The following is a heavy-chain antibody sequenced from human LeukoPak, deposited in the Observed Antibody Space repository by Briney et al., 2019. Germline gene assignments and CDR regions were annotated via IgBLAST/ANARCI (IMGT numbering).Heavy chain of an antibody. V-gene: IGHV3-23*01. CDR2: ISGSGGSP. J-gene: IGHJ4*02. CDR3: ARDHPGSGWYVYY. Sequence: PGGSLRLSCAASGFTFGSYAMGWVRQAPGKGLEWVSAISGSGGSPYYTDSVKGRFTISKDNSKDTLYLQMNSLRDEDTAVYYCARDHPGSGWYVYYWGQGTLVTVSS. CDR1: GFTFGSYA. D-gene: IGHD6-19*01.